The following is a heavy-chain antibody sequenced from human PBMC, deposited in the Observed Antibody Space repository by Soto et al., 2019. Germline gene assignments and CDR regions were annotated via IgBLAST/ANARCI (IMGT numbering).Heavy chain of an antibody. Sequence: PSETLSLTCTVSGGSISSGGYYWSWIRQHPGKGLEWIGYIYYSGSTYYNPSLKSRVTISVDTSKNQFSLKLSSATAADTAVYYCARDRLRANYDFWSGPSLGYGMDVWGQGTTVTVSS. CDR2: IYYSGST. D-gene: IGHD3-3*01. CDR1: GGSISSGGYY. V-gene: IGHV4-31*03. CDR3: ARDRLRANYDFWSGPSLGYGMDV. J-gene: IGHJ6*02.